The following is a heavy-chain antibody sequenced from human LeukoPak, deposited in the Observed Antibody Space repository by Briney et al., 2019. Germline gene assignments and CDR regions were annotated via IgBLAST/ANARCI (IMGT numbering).Heavy chain of an antibody. CDR3: ARDQGEVGSYYATGLVDY. D-gene: IGHD1-26*01. V-gene: IGHV3-48*03. CDR2: ISSSGSTI. CDR1: GFTFSSYE. J-gene: IGHJ4*02. Sequence: PGGSLRLSCAASGFTFSSYEMNWVRQAPGKGLEWVSYISSSGSTIYYADSVKGRFTISRDNAKNSLYLQMNSLRAEDTALYYCARDQGEVGSYYATGLVDYWGQGTLVTVSS.